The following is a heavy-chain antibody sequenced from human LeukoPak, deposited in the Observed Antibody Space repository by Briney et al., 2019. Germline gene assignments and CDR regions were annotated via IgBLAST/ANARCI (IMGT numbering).Heavy chain of an antibody. Sequence: PGGSLRLSCAASGFTFSNYWMSWVRQAPGKGLVWVSRINSDGSSTSYADSVKGRFTISRDNAKNTLYLQMNSLRAEDTAVYYCARDRQEYYDFWSGPGYWGQGTLVTVSS. D-gene: IGHD3-3*01. CDR3: ARDRQEYYDFWSGPGY. CDR1: GFTFSNYW. V-gene: IGHV3-74*01. J-gene: IGHJ4*02. CDR2: INSDGSST.